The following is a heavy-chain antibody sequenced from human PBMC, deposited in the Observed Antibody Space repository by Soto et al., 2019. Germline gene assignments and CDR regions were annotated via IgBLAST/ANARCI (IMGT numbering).Heavy chain of an antibody. CDR1: GFTFSSYA. CDR2: ISGSGGST. Sequence: EVQLLESGGGLVQPGGSLRLSCAASGFTFSSYAMSWVRQAPGKGLEWVSAISGSGGSTYYADSVKGRFTISRDNSKNSLLLQMYSLRAEDTAVYYCAKDSGRYLDWYFDYWGQGTLVTVSS. CDR3: AKDSGRYLDWYFDY. V-gene: IGHV3-23*01. D-gene: IGHD3-9*01. J-gene: IGHJ4*02.